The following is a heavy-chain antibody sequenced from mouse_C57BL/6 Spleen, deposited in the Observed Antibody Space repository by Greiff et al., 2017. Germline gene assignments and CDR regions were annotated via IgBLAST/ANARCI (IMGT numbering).Heavy chain of an antibody. D-gene: IGHD1-1*01. CDR3: VAGTVVATKAY. CDR1: GYAFTNYL. CDR2: INPGSGGT. Sequence: QVQLQQSGAELVRPGTSVKVSCKASGYAFTNYLIEWVKQRPGQGLEWIGVINPGSGGTNYNEKFKGKATLTADKSSSTAYMQLSSLTSEDSAVYFCVAGTVVATKAYWGQGTLVTVSA. V-gene: IGHV1-54*01. J-gene: IGHJ3*01.